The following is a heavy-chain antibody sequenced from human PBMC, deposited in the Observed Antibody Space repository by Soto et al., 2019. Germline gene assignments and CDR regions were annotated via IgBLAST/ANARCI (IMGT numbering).Heavy chain of an antibody. CDR3: ARVERGTATTVVDAFDI. D-gene: IGHD1-1*01. Sequence: QVQLQQWGAGLLKPSETLSLTCAVYGGFVSSGSYYWSWIRQPPGKGLEWIGEMSHSGGTHFKPSLKSRVTISVDTSKNQFSLKMGSVAAADAALYYCARVERGTATTVVDAFDIWGPGTRVTVSS. V-gene: IGHV4-34*01. CDR2: MSHSGGT. CDR1: GGFVSSGSYY. J-gene: IGHJ3*02.